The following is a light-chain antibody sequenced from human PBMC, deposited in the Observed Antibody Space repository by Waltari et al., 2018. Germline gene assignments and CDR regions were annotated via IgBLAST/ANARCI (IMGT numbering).Light chain of an antibody. V-gene: IGKV3-20*01. CDR2: GAS. CDR1: QSIGRY. Sequence: EIVLTQSPGTLSLSPGERATLSCRASQSIGRYLIWYQQKPGQAPRLLIDGASSRAAGIPDRFSGSGSGTDFSLTISRLEPEDFAVYYCQNHERLPAVFGQGTKVEIK. J-gene: IGKJ1*01. CDR3: QNHERLPAV.